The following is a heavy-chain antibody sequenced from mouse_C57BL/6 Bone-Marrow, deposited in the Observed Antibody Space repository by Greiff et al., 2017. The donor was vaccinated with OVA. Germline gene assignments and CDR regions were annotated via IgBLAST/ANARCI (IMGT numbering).Heavy chain of an antibody. V-gene: IGHV1-26*01. D-gene: IGHD1-1*01. CDR3: ARRTTVVAGDYFDY. Sequence: VQLQQSGPELVKPGASVKISCKASGYTFTDYYMNWVKQSHGKSLEWIGDINPNNGGTSYNQKFKGKATLTVDKSSSTAYMELRSLTSEDSAVYYCARRTTVVAGDYFDYWGQGTTLTVSS. CDR1: GYTFTDYY. CDR2: INPNNGGT. J-gene: IGHJ2*01.